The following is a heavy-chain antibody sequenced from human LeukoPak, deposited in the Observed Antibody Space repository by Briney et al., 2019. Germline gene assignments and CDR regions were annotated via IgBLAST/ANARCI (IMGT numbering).Heavy chain of an antibody. CDR3: ARQLAAAGHFDY. V-gene: IGHV4-39*01. CDR1: GGSISSSIYY. Sequence: PSETLSLTCTVSGGSISSSIYYWGWIRQPPGKGLEWIGRIYYSGSPYYNSSLKSRVTISVDTSKNQFSLKLSSVTAADTAVYYCARQLAAAGHFDYWGQGALVTVSS. D-gene: IGHD6-13*01. CDR2: IYYSGSP. J-gene: IGHJ4*02.